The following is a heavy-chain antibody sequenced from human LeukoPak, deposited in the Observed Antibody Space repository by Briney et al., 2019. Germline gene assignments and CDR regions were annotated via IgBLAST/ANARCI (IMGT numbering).Heavy chain of an antibody. CDR2: MNPNSGNT. CDR1: GYTFTSYD. CDR3: ARGMIAAAGTGVDY. J-gene: IGHJ4*02. D-gene: IGHD6-13*01. Sequence: GASVKVSCKASGYTFTSYDINWVRQATGQGLEWMGWMNPNSGNTGYAQKFQGRVTMTRNTSISTAYMELSSLRSEGTAVYYFARGMIAAAGTGVDYWGQGTLVTVSS. V-gene: IGHV1-8*01.